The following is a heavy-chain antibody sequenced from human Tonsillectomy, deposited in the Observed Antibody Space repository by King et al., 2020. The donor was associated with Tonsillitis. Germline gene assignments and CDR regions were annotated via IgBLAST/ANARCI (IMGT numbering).Heavy chain of an antibody. CDR2: IYYSGST. D-gene: IGHD3-16*01. CDR1: GGSISSSNYY. J-gene: IGHJ6*02. Sequence: QLQESGPGLVKPSETLSLTCSVSGGSISSSNYYWGWIRQPPGKGLEWIGSIYYSGSTYYNPSFKSRVTISVDTSKNQFSLKLTSVTAADTAVYYCAGLRRYYGMDVWGQGTTVTVSS. V-gene: IGHV4-39*01. CDR3: AGLRRYYGMDV.